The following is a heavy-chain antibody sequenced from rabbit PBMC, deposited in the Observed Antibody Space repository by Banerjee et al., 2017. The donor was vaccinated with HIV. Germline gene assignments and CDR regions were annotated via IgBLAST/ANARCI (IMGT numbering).Heavy chain of an antibody. CDR2: IYTGSSGTT. J-gene: IGHJ4*01. CDR1: GFSFSSSYD. CDR3: ARNVISSADNNL. D-gene: IGHD1-1*01. Sequence: QEQLKESGGGLVQPGGSLKLSCKASGFSFSSSYDMYWVRQAPGKGLEWIACIYTGSSGTTWYASWAKGRFTISKTSSTTVTLQMTSLTAADTATYFCARNVISSADNNLWGPGTLVTVS. V-gene: IGHV1S45*01.